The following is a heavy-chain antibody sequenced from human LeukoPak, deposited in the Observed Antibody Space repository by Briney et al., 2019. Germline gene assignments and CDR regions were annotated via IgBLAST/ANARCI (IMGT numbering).Heavy chain of an antibody. Sequence: SETLSPTCTVSGGSISSYYWSWIRQPPGKGLEWIGYIYYSGSTNYNPSLKSRVTISVDTSKNQFSLKLSSVTAADTAVYYCARDRLAVANDYWGQGTLVTVSS. V-gene: IGHV4-59*12. D-gene: IGHD6-19*01. J-gene: IGHJ4*02. CDR3: ARDRLAVANDY. CDR1: GGSISSYY. CDR2: IYYSGST.